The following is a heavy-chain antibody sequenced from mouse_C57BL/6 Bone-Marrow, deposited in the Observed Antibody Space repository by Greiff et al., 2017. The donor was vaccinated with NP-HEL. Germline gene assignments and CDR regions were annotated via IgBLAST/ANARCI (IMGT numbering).Heavy chain of an antibody. CDR3: ASPYDGYYLIAY. CDR1: GFSLTSYG. CDR2: IWSGGST. V-gene: IGHV2-2*01. J-gene: IGHJ3*01. Sequence: VKLQESGPGLVQPSQSLSITCTVSGFSLTSYGVHWVRQSPGKGLEWLGVIWSGGSTDSNAAFISRLSISKDNSKSQVFFKMNSLQADDTAIYYCASPYDGYYLIAYWGQGTLVTVSA. D-gene: IGHD2-3*01.